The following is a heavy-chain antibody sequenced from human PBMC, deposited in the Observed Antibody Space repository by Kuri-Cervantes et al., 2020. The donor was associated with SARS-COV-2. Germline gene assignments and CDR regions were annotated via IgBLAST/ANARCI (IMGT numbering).Heavy chain of an antibody. J-gene: IGHJ3*02. CDR2: IYTSGST. CDR3: ARELGITMSWDAFDI. Sequence: LRLSCTVSGGSISSSSYYWSWIRQPAGKGLEWIGRIYTSGSTNYNPSLKSRVTMSVDTSKNQFSLKLSSVTAADTAVYYCARELGITMSWDAFDIWGQGTMVTVSS. D-gene: IGHD3-22*01. CDR1: GGSISSSSYY. V-gene: IGHV4-61*02.